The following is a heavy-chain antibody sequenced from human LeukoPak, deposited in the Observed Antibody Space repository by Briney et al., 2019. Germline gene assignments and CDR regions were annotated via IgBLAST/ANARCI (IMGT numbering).Heavy chain of an antibody. J-gene: IGHJ4*02. CDR2: ISHDGSNK. CDR3: ARDRYDFWSGYCLDY. CDR1: GFTFSTYT. Sequence: PGRSLRLSCAASGFTFSTYTIHWVRQAPGKGLEWVAVISHDGSNKYYADSMKGRFTISRDNSKNTLYLQMDSLRPEDTAIYYCARDRYDFWSGYCLDYWGQGTLVTVSS. D-gene: IGHD3-3*01. V-gene: IGHV3-30*04.